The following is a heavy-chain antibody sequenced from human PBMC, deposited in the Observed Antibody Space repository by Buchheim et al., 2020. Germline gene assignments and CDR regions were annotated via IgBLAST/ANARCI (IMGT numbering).Heavy chain of an antibody. J-gene: IGHJ4*02. CDR2: INYSGST. CDR3: ARDLELGY. V-gene: IGHV4-59*01. D-gene: IGHD3-3*01. Sequence: QVQLQESGPGLVKPSETLSLTCTVSDGSLSHYYWNWVRQPPGKGLEWIGYINYSGSTSYNPSLKSRVTVSIDMSKTQFSLQLSSVTAADTAMYYCARDLELGYWGQG. CDR1: DGSLSHYY.